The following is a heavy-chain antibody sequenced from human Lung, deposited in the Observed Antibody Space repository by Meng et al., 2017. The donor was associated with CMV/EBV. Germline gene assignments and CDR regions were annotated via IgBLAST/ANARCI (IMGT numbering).Heavy chain of an antibody. CDR1: GFTFSSYD. CDR2: IGTAGDT. V-gene: IGHV3-13*01. J-gene: IGHJ2*01. D-gene: IGHD6-19*01. Sequence: GESXKISCAASGFTFSSYDMHWVRQATGKSLEWVSGIGTAGDTYYPGSGKGRFTISRENAKNSLYLQMNSLRAGDTAVYYCARAYGLVTGYSSGWSANWYFDLXGGGXLVTVSS. CDR3: ARAYGLVTGYSSGWSANWYFDL.